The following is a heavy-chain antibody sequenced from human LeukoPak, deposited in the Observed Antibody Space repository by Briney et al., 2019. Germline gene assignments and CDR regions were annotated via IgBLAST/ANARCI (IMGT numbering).Heavy chain of an antibody. CDR1: GFTFGSYA. V-gene: IGHV3-23*01. CDR2: ISGSGGST. Sequence: PGGSLRLSCAAPGFTFGSYAMRWVRPAAGKGLEWVSAISGSGGSTYYADSVKGRFTIARDNSMNTLYLQMDSLTVEHTALYYCARAWRGWAYYYCGMDVWGQGATVTVSS. J-gene: IGHJ6*02. CDR3: ARAWRGWAYYYCGMDV. D-gene: IGHD6-19*01.